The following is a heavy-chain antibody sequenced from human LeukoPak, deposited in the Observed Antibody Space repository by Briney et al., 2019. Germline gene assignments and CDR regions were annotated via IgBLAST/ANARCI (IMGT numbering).Heavy chain of an antibody. CDR2: ISAYNGNT. CDR1: GYTFTSYG. Sequence: ASVKVSCKASGYTFTSYGISWVRQAPGQGLEWMGWISAYNGNTNYAQKLQGRVTMTTDTSTSTAYMELRSLRSDDTAVYYCAITMVRGVAYNYYGMDVWGQGTTVTVSS. D-gene: IGHD3-10*01. V-gene: IGHV1-18*01. J-gene: IGHJ6*02. CDR3: AITMVRGVAYNYYGMDV.